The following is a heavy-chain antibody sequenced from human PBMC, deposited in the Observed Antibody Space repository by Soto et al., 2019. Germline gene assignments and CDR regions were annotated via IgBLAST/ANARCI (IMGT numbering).Heavy chain of an antibody. J-gene: IGHJ3*02. D-gene: IGHD2-15*01. CDR3: AREVADAFDI. CDR1: GGSISSYY. CDR2: IYYSGST. V-gene: IGHV4-59*01. Sequence: SETRSLTCTVSGGSISSYYWSWIRQPPGKGLEWIGYIYYSGSTNYIPSLKSRVTISVDTSKNQFSLKLSSVTAADTAVYYCAREVADAFDIWGQGTMVTVSS.